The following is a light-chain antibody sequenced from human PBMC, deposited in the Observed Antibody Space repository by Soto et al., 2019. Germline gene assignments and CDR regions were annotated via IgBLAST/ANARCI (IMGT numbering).Light chain of an antibody. CDR2: LGS. CDR1: QSLLHSNGYKY. V-gene: IGKV2-28*01. Sequence: IVMTQSPLSLPVTPGEPASISCRSSQSLLHSNGYKYLDWYLQKPGQSPQLXXYLGSNRASGVPERFSGSGSGTDFTLTISSLQDEDVAFYWCQQYFDVTFTFGGGTKVDIK. J-gene: IGKJ4*01. CDR3: QQYFDVTFT.